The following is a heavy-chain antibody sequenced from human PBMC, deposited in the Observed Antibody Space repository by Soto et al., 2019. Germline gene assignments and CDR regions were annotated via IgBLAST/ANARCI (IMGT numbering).Heavy chain of an antibody. V-gene: IGHV4-34*01. D-gene: IGHD3-10*01. CDR2: INHSGST. Sequence: QVQLQQWGAGLLKPSETLSLTCAVYGGSFSGYYWSWIRQPPGKGLEWIGEINHSGSTNYNPSLKIRVNTSGDTSKNQISLKLSSVTATDTAVYYCARVPRYGSVSYYSRGGDFDYWGQGTLVTVSS. CDR1: GGSFSGYY. J-gene: IGHJ4*02. CDR3: ARVPRYGSVSYYSRGGDFDY.